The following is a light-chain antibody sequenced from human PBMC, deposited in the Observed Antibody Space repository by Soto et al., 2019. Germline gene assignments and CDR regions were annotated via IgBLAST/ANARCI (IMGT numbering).Light chain of an antibody. J-gene: IGLJ2*01. V-gene: IGLV1-44*01. Sequence: QLVLTQPPSASGTPGQRVTISCSGSRSNIGSNTVNWYQQLPGTAPKLLIYSNNQRPSGVPDRFSGSKSGTSASLAISGLQSEDEADYYCAAWDDSLNGPVFGGGTKVTVL. CDR1: RSNIGSNT. CDR2: SNN. CDR3: AAWDDSLNGPV.